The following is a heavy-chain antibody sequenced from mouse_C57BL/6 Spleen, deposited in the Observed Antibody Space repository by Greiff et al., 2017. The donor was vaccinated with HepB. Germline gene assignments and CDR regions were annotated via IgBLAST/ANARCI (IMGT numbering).Heavy chain of an antibody. CDR2: INPSSGYT. J-gene: IGHJ4*01. D-gene: IGHD1-1*02. Sequence: QVHVKQSGAELARPGASVKMSCKASGYTFTSYTMHWVNQRPGQGLEWIGYINPSSGYTKYNQKFKDKATLTADKSSSTAYMQLSSLTSEDSAVYYCARQGTWSMDYWGQGTSVTVSS. CDR1: GYTFTSYT. CDR3: ARQGTWSMDY. V-gene: IGHV1-4*01.